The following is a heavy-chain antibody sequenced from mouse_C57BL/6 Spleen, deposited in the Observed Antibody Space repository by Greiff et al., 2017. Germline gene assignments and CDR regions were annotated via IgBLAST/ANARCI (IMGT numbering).Heavy chain of an antibody. V-gene: IGHV1-82*01. D-gene: IGHD2-4*01. Sequence: QVQLKQSGPELVKPGASVKISCKASGYAFSSSWMNWVKQRPGKGLEWIGRIYPGDGDTNYNGKFKGKATLTADKSSSTAYMQLSSLTSEDSAVYVCARGGYDYDAWFAYWGQGTLVTVSA. CDR2: IYPGDGDT. CDR1: GYAFSSSW. CDR3: ARGGYDYDAWFAY. J-gene: IGHJ3*01.